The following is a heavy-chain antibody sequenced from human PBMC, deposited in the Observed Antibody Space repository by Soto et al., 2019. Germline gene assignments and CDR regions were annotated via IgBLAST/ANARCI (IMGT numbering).Heavy chain of an antibody. CDR1: GFTFSTYG. J-gene: IGHJ6*04. Sequence: QVKLVESGGGEVQPGRSLTISCAASGFTFSTYGMHWVRQTPGKWLEWVAVISYDGTNKFYSDSGKGRFTISRDNFKNTMTLQMNSLRADDTAVYSCAKDLPSYGDYDYYCYGMDVWGIGARVTVSS. D-gene: IGHD4-17*01. CDR2: ISYDGTNK. V-gene: IGHV3-30*18. CDR3: AKDLPSYGDYDYYCYGMDV.